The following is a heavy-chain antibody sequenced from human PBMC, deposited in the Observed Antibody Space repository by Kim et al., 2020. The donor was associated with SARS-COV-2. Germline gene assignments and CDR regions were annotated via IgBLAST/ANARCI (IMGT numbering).Heavy chain of an antibody. CDR3: ARDRRPLAAAQRNFNWFDP. J-gene: IGHJ5*02. D-gene: IGHD6-13*01. V-gene: IGHV4-59*13. CDR1: GGSISSYY. Sequence: SETLSLTCTVSGGSISSYYWSWIRQPPGKGLEWIGYIYYSGSTNYNPSLKSRVTISVDTSKNQFSLKLSSVTAADTAVYYCARDRRPLAAAQRNFNWFDPWGQGTLVTVSS. CDR2: IYYSGST.